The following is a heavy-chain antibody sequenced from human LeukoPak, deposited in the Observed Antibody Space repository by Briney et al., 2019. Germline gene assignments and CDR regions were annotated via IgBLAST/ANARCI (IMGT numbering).Heavy chain of an antibody. CDR2: IYTSGST. J-gene: IGHJ4*02. Sequence: PSETLSLTCTVSGGSISSGSYYWSWIRQPAGKGLEWIGRIYTSGSTYYNPSLKSRVTISVDTSKNQFSLKLSSVTAADTAVYYCTRVSVHGYSDYWGQGTLVTVSS. V-gene: IGHV4-61*02. CDR3: TRVSVHGYSDY. CDR1: GGSISSGSYY.